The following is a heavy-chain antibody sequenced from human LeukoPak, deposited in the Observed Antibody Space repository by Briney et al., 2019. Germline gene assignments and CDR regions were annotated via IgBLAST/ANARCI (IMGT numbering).Heavy chain of an antibody. Sequence: SVKVSCKASGGTFSSYAISWVRQAPGQGLEWMGGIIPIFGTANYAQKFQGRVTITADKSTSTAYMELSSLRSEDTAVYYCAKSNGYGLVDIWGQGTMVTVSS. CDR1: GGTFSSYA. D-gene: IGHD3-10*01. CDR3: AKSNGYGLVDI. V-gene: IGHV1-69*06. CDR2: IIPIFGTA. J-gene: IGHJ3*02.